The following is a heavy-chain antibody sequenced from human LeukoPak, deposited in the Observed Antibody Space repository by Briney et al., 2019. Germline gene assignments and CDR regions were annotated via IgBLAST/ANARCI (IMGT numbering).Heavy chain of an antibody. CDR2: IWYDGSNK. CDR3: ARDLTGRNYFDY. D-gene: IGHD3-9*01. J-gene: IGHJ4*02. V-gene: IGHV3-33*01. CDR1: GFTFSSYG. Sequence: GGSLRLSCAASGFTFSSYGIHWVRQAPGKGLEWVAVIWYDGSNKYYADSVKGRFTISRDNSKNTLYLQMNSLRAEDTAVYYCARDLTGRNYFDYWGQGTLVTVSS.